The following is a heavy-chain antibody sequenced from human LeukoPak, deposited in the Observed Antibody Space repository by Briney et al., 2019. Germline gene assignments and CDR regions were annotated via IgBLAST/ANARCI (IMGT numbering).Heavy chain of an antibody. J-gene: IGHJ5*02. V-gene: IGHV4-38-2*02. Sequence: PSATLSLTCTVSGYSISSGYYWGWIRQPPGKRLEWVGSIHSSGNTYYNPTLKSRVTISVDTSKNQFSLNLTSVTAADPAVYYCARDLGYSGFDWAPWGQGTLVTVSS. D-gene: IGHD5-12*01. CDR3: ARDLGYSGFDWAP. CDR2: IHSSGNT. CDR1: GYSISSGYY.